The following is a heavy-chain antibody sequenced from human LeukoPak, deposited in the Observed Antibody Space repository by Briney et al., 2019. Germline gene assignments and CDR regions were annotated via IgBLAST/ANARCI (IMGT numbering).Heavy chain of an antibody. Sequence: SETLSLTCTVSGGSISSGGYYWSWIRQHPGKGLEWIGYIYYSGSTYYNPSLKSRVTISVDTSKNQFSLKLSSVTAADTAVYYCARLSIKEGTRAWFDPWGQGTLVTVSS. CDR2: IYYSGST. J-gene: IGHJ5*02. V-gene: IGHV4-31*03. D-gene: IGHD6-6*01. CDR3: ARLSIKEGTRAWFDP. CDR1: GGSISSGGYY.